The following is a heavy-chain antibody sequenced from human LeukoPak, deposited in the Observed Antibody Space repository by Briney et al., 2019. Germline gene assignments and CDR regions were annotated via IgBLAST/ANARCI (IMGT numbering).Heavy chain of an antibody. J-gene: IGHJ4*02. V-gene: IGHV1-18*01. CDR2: ISAYNGNT. D-gene: IGHD3-10*01. Sequence: GASAKVSCKASGYTFTSYGISWVPQAPGHGLKWLGWISAYNGNTNYAQKLQGRVTMTTDTSTSTAYMELRSLRSDDTAVYYCARDYSWFGELLPLDYWGQGTLVTVSS. CDR3: ARDYSWFGELLPLDY. CDR1: GYTFTSYG.